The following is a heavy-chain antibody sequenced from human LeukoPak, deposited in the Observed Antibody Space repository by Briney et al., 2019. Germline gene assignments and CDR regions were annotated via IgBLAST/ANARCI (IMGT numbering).Heavy chain of an antibody. CDR1: GYTFTSYY. Sequence: ASVKVSCKASGYTFTSYYMHWVRQAPGQGLEWMGIINPSGGSTSYAQKFQGRVTMTRDTSTSTVYMELSSLRSEDTAVYYCARDRAALRYFERGGPDYWGQGTLVIVSS. CDR3: ARDRAALRYFERGGPDY. V-gene: IGHV1-46*01. CDR2: INPSGGST. D-gene: IGHD3-9*01. J-gene: IGHJ4*02.